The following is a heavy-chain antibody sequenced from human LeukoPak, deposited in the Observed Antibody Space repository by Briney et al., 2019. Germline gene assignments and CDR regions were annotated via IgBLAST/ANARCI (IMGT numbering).Heavy chain of an antibody. Sequence: SETLSLTCTVSGGSISSYYWSWIRQPPGKGLEWIGYIYYSGSTNYNPSLKSRVTISVGTSKNQFSLKLSSVTAADTAVYYCATSLYYDFWRGAFDIWGQGTMVTVSS. D-gene: IGHD3-3*01. V-gene: IGHV4-59*01. CDR2: IYYSGST. CDR1: GGSISSYY. J-gene: IGHJ3*02. CDR3: ATSLYYDFWRGAFDI.